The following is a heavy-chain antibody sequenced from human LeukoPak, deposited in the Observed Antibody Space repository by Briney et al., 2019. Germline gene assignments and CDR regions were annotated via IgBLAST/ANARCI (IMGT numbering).Heavy chain of an antibody. J-gene: IGHJ4*02. V-gene: IGHV3-30*02. CDR1: GFSFSNFG. Sequence: PGGSLRLSCAASGFSFSNFGMHWVRQAPGKGLEWVAFIRYDGNNKHYADSVKGRFTISRDNSKTTLFLQMNSLRDEDTDVYYCAKHGGSWTHDYWGQATLVTVSS. CDR3: AKHGGSWTHDY. CDR2: IRYDGNNK. D-gene: IGHD1-1*01.